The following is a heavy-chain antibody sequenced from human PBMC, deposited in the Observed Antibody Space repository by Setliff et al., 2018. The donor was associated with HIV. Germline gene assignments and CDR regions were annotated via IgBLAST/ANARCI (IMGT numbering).Heavy chain of an antibody. J-gene: IGHJ4*02. CDR2: IIPKSGET. CDR1: GYTFTAHH. V-gene: IGHV1-2*02. CDR3: ARVVDRDYDFWSAYEY. D-gene: IGHD3-3*01. Sequence: ASVKVSCKSSGYTFTAHHIHWVRQAPGQGPEWMGWIIPKSGETSYAEKFRGRVTMTRDTALSTAYMELSWLTSDDTAVYYCARVVDRDYDFWSAYEYWGQGTMVTVSS.